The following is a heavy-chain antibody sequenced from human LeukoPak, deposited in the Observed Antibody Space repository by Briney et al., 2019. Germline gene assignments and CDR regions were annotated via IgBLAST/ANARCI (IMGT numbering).Heavy chain of an antibody. Sequence: GGSLGLSCAASGFTFSSYAMSWVRQAPGRGLEWVSSIGGNGGSTYYADSGKGRFTVSRDKSRNTLSLQMNSLRAEDTAVYYCAKGGDSYYYYYMDVWGKGTTVTVSS. CDR2: IGGNGGST. J-gene: IGHJ6*03. V-gene: IGHV3-23*01. CDR3: AKGGDSYYYYYMDV. CDR1: GFTFSSYA.